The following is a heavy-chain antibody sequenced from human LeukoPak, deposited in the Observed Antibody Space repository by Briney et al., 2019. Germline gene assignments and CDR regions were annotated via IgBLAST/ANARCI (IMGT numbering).Heavy chain of an antibody. CDR1: GYSFTSYW. CDR2: IYPGDSDT. CDR3: ARGLSSISNWFDP. V-gene: IGHV5-51*01. D-gene: IGHD3-16*02. J-gene: IGHJ5*02. Sequence: GESLKICCKGYGYSFTSYWIGWVRQMPGKGLEWMGIIYPGDSDTRYSPSFQGQVTISADKSISTAYLQWSSLKASDTAMYYCARGLSSISNWFDPWGQGTLVTVSS.